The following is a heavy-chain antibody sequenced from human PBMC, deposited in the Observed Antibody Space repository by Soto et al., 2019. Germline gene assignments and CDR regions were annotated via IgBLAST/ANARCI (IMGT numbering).Heavy chain of an antibody. CDR2: ISGSGANT. J-gene: IGHJ4*02. CDR3: VRERSGYSYADS. D-gene: IGHD5-18*01. V-gene: IGHV3-23*01. Sequence: VQLLDSGGGLVQPGGSLRLSCAASGFTFSSYAMSWVRQAPGKGLGWVSAISGSGANTYYADSVKGRFTISRDNSKNTLYLQMNSLRAEDSAMYYCVRERSGYSYADSWGQGTLVTVSS. CDR1: GFTFSSYA.